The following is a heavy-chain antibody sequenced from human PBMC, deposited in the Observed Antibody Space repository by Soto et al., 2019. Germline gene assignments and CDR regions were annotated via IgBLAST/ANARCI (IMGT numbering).Heavy chain of an antibody. V-gene: IGHV3-23*01. CDR3: AKNPPPVAVAHLFDK. Sequence: PGGSLRLSCAASGLTFSSDAMSSVRQAPGNRLEWVSAISGSGGSTYYADSVKGRFTIYRDNSKHTLYLQMNSLKAEDTAVYYFAKNPPPVAVAHLFDKWGKGTLVTVSS. CDR2: ISGSGGST. D-gene: IGHD6-19*01. J-gene: IGHJ4*02. CDR1: GLTFSSDA.